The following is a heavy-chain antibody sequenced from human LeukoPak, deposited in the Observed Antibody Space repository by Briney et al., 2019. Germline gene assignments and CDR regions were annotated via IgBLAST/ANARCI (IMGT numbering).Heavy chain of an antibody. D-gene: IGHD1-26*01. Sequence: KPGGSLRLPCAASGFTFSDYYMSWIRQAPGKGLEWVSYISSSGSTIYYADSVKGRFTISRDNAKNSLYLQMNSLRAEDTAVYYCARRRDSGSLQHFDYWGQGTLVTVSS. CDR2: ISSSGSTI. CDR3: ARRRDSGSLQHFDY. V-gene: IGHV3-11*01. J-gene: IGHJ4*02. CDR1: GFTFSDYY.